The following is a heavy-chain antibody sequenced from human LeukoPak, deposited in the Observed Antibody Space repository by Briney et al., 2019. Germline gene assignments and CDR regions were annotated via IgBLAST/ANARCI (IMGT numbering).Heavy chain of an antibody. J-gene: IGHJ4*02. Sequence: PSETLSLTCNVSGGSITIYYWNWIRQPPGKGLEWIGYIYYTGSTNSNPPLKSRLTISLDTSKKQFSLKLSSVTAADTAIYYCASSYFYDGNRYFDYWGQGALVTVSS. V-gene: IGHV4-59*08. CDR1: GGSITIYY. CDR3: ASSYFYDGNRYFDY. D-gene: IGHD3-22*01. CDR2: IYYTGST.